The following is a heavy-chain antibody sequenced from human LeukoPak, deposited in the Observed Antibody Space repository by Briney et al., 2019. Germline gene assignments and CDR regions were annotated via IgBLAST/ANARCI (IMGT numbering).Heavy chain of an antibody. CDR1: GYIFTNYW. CDR2: IHPDNSRT. D-gene: IGHD1-14*01. Sequence: GESLKISCQGSGYIFTNYWIAWVRQVPGKGLEWMGSIHPDNSRTAYSPSFQGQVTLSADKSITTAYLQWSSLKTSDTALYYCARQPTGFPNWFDPWGQGTLVIVSS. V-gene: IGHV5-51*01. CDR3: ARQPTGFPNWFDP. J-gene: IGHJ5*02.